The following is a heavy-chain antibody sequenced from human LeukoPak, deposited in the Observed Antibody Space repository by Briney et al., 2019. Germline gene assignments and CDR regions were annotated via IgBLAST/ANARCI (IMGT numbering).Heavy chain of an antibody. Sequence: SETLSLTCTVSGGSISSGGYYWSWIRQYPGKGLEWIGYIYYSGSTYYNPSLKSRVTISVDTSKNQFSLKLSSVTAADTAVYYWARDGAITGTDNWFDPWGQGTLVTVSS. V-gene: IGHV4-31*03. CDR2: IYYSGST. D-gene: IGHD1-7*01. CDR3: ARDGAITGTDNWFDP. J-gene: IGHJ5*02. CDR1: GGSISSGGYY.